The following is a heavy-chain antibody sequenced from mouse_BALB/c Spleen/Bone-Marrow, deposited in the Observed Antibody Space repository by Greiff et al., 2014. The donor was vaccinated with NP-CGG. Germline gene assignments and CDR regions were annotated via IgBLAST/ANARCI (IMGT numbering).Heavy chain of an antibody. Sequence: EVQVVESGGGLVKPGGSLKLSCAASGFTFSSYAMSWVRQTPEKRLEWVATISSGGSYTYYPDSVKGRFTISRDNAKNTLYLQMSSLRSDDTAMYYCARHITTVVADYWGQGTTLTVSS. CDR3: ARHITTVVADY. CDR1: GFTFSSYA. D-gene: IGHD1-1*01. V-gene: IGHV5-9-3*01. J-gene: IGHJ2*01. CDR2: ISSGGSYT.